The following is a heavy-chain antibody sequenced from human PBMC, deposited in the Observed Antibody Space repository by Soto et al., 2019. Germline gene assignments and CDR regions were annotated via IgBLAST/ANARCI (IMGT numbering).Heavy chain of an antibody. V-gene: IGHV3-30*04. J-gene: IGHJ4*01. Sequence: QVQLVESGGGVVQPGRSLRLSCAASGFTLSNYAMHWVRQAPGKGLEWVTFISFDGSNTIYVDSVKGRFTISRDNSKNTLYLQMNSLRPEDTAVYYCVRSSGYLYDYWGHGTLVTVSS. CDR3: VRSSGYLYDY. CDR2: ISFDGSNT. CDR1: GFTLSNYA. D-gene: IGHD3-22*01.